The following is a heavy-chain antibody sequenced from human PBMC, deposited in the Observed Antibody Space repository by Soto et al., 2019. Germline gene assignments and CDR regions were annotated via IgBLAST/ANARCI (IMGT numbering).Heavy chain of an antibody. D-gene: IGHD6-19*01. CDR1: GFTFSSFS. CDR3: ARTTAVAGTPEFDY. CDR2: ISYDGSNK. Sequence: QVQLVESGGGVVQPGRSLRLSCVASGFTFSSFSLHWVRQAPGKGLEWLALISYDGSNKYNAESVKGRFTISRDNSNNTLYLHLNSLRPEDTAVYYCARTTAVAGTPEFDYWGQGALLTVSS. V-gene: IGHV3-30-3*01. J-gene: IGHJ4*02.